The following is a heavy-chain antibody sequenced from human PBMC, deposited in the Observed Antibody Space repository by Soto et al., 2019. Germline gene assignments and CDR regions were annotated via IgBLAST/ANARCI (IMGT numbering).Heavy chain of an antibody. J-gene: IGHJ6*02. D-gene: IGHD2-8*01. CDR2: IYYSGST. V-gene: IGHV4-59*01. Sequence: PXATLSLTFTVSGGSISSYYWSWIRQPPGKGLEWIGYIYYSGSTNYNPSLKSRVTISVDTSKNQFSLKLSSVTAADTAVYYCARDGGYCTNGVCYNPYYGMDVWGQGTTVTVSS. CDR1: GGSISSYY. CDR3: ARDGGYCTNGVCYNPYYGMDV.